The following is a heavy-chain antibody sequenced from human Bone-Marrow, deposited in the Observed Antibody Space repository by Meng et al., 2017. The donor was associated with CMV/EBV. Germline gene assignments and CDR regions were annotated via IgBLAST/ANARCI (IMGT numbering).Heavy chain of an antibody. CDR3: ARDPLYCSSTSCYRGGWFAP. CDR1: GGTFSSYA. D-gene: IGHD2-2*02. Sequence: SVKVSCKASGGTFSSYAISWVRQAPGQGLEWMGGIIPIFGTANYAQKFQGRVTITTDESTSTAYMELSSLRSEDTAVYYCARDPLYCSSTSCYRGGWFAPWGQGTLVTVSS. V-gene: IGHV1-69*05. J-gene: IGHJ5*02. CDR2: IIPIFGTA.